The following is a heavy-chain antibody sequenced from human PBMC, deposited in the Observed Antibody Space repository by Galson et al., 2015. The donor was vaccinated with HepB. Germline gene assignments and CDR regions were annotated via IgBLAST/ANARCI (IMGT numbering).Heavy chain of an antibody. CDR1: GFTFGSYA. CDR2: ISGSGSGT. V-gene: IGHV3-23*01. D-gene: IGHD3-22*01. CDR3: AKVVYYDSSWEEADY. Sequence: SLRLSCAASGFTFGSYAMNWVRQAPGQGLEWVSAISGSGSGTYYASSVKGRFTISRDNSKNTLYLQMSSLRAEDTAVYYCAKVVYYDSSWEEADYWGQGTPVTVSS. J-gene: IGHJ4*02.